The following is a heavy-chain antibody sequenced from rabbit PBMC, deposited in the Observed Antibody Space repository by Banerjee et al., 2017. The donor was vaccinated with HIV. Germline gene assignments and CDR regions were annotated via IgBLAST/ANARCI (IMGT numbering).Heavy chain of an antibody. V-gene: IGHV1S40*01. CDR2: IYGGWGGSS. J-gene: IGHJ4*01. D-gene: IGHD8-1*01. CDR3: ARGDSYYRVDL. Sequence: QSLEESGGDLVKPGASLTLTCTASGFSFSTSYYMCWVRQAPGKGLEWIACIYGGWGGSSYYASWVNGRFTISRTSSTTVTLQMTSLTAADTATYFCARGDSYYRVDLWGQGTLVTVS. CDR1: GFSFSTSYY.